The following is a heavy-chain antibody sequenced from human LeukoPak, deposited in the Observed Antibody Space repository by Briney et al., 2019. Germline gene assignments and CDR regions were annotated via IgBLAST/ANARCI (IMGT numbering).Heavy chain of an antibody. CDR2: INPNSGVT. CDR3: AKEAVGCSGGSCYSAPGDY. D-gene: IGHD2-15*01. V-gene: IGHV1-2*02. CDR1: GYTLTGYY. Sequence: ASVKVSCKASGYTLTGYYMHWVRQAPGQGLEWMGLINPNSGVTNYAQKFQGRVTMTRDTSISTAYMELSRLRSDDTAVYYCAKEAVGCSGGSCYSAPGDYWGQGTLVTVSS. J-gene: IGHJ4*02.